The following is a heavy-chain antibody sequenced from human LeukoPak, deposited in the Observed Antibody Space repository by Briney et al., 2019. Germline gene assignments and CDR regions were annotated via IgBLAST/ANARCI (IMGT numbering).Heavy chain of an antibody. V-gene: IGHV1-18*01. CDR1: GYTFTSYG. CDR2: ISAYNGNT. D-gene: IGHD4-17*01. CDR3: AKDRMVTTGLGALDI. J-gene: IGHJ3*02. Sequence: ASVKVSCKASGYTFTSYGISWVRQAPGQGLEWMGWISAYNGNTNYAQKLQGRVTMTTDTSTSTAYMELRSLRSDDTAVYYCAKDRMVTTGLGALDIWGPGTLVTVSS.